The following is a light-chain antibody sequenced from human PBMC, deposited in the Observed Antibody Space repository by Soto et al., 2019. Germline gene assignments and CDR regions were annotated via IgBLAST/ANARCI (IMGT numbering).Light chain of an antibody. V-gene: IGLV2-11*02. Sequence: QSALTQPRSVSGSPGQSVTLSCSGTSSDIGAFNYVSWYQQHPGKAPQLIIYDVNKRPSGVPHRFSGSKSGNTAYLTISGLQSEDEADYFCCSYAGIITFWVFGGGTKLTVL. J-gene: IGLJ3*02. CDR2: DVN. CDR1: SSDIGAFNY. CDR3: CSYAGIITFWV.